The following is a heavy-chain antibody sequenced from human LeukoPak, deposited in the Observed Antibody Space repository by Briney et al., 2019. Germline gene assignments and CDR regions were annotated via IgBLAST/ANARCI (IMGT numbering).Heavy chain of an antibody. J-gene: IGHJ4*02. CDR2: IRQDGSEK. D-gene: IGHD2/OR15-2a*01. CDR1: GFTFSSYW. Sequence: GGSLRLSCAASGFTFSSYWMSWVRQAPGKGLEWVANIRQDGSEKYYVDSVKGRFTISRDNAKRSLYLQMNSLRDEDTAVYHCARALYGYFDYWGQGTLVTVSS. V-gene: IGHV3-7*05. CDR3: ARALYGYFDY.